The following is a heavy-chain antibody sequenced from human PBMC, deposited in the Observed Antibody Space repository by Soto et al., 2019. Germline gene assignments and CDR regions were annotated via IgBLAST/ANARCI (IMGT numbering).Heavy chain of an antibody. D-gene: IGHD1-26*01. CDR3: ARAAYSGSDGWFDP. CDR2: IYYSGST. V-gene: IGHV4-59*01. Sequence: SETLSLTGTVSGGSMSHYYWSWIRQPPGKGLEWIGNIYYSGSTLYNPSLESRVTISVDTSKNQFSLTVSSVTAADTAVYFCARAAYSGSDGWFDPWGQGTLVTVSS. J-gene: IGHJ5*02. CDR1: GGSMSHYY.